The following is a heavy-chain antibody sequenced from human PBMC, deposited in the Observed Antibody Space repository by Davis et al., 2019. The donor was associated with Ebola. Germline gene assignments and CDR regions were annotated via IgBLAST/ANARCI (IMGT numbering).Heavy chain of an antibody. CDR2: IYYSGST. Sequence: SETLSLTCTVSGGSISSYYWSWIRQPPGKGLEWIGYIYYSGSTNYNPSLKSRVTISVDKSKNQFSLKLSSVTAADTAVYYCARLGRYCSSTSCLLYGMDVWGQGTTVTVSS. CDR3: ARLGRYCSSTSCLLYGMDV. V-gene: IGHV4-59*12. J-gene: IGHJ6*02. D-gene: IGHD2-2*01. CDR1: GGSISSYY.